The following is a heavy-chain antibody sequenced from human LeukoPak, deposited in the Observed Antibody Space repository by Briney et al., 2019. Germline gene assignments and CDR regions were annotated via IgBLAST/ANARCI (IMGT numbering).Heavy chain of an antibody. CDR3: ARGRRDGYTLYYMDV. D-gene: IGHD5-24*01. J-gene: IGHJ6*03. CDR2: IYYSGST. Sequence: SETLSLTCTVSGGSISSYYWSWIRQPPGKGLEWIGYIYYSGSTYYNPSVKSRVTISVDTSKNQFSLKLSSVTAADTAVYYCARGRRDGYTLYYMDVWAKGTTVTISS. V-gene: IGHV4-59*08. CDR1: GGSISSYY.